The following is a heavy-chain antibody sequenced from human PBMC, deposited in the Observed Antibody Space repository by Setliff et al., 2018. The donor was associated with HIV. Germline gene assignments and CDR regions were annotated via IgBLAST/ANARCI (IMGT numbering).Heavy chain of an antibody. V-gene: IGHV4-31*03. CDR2: IYYSGGT. CDR1: GGSISSGGYY. Sequence: KPSETLSLTCTVSGGSISSGGYYWSWIRQHPGKGLEWIGYIYYSGGTYYNPSLTSRVTISVDTSKNQFSLKLSSVTAADTAVYYCARVPTNPDFYYYYMDVWGKGTTVTVSS. CDR3: ARVPTNPDFYYYYMDV. J-gene: IGHJ6*03.